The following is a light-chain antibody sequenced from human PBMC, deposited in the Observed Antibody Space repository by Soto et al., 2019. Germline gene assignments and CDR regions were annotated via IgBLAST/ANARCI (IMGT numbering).Light chain of an antibody. CDR2: GAS. V-gene: IGKV3-20*01. CDR3: HQYGSTPLFT. CDR1: QSVSNSY. J-gene: IGKJ3*01. Sequence: EIVLTQSPCTLSLSPGERATLSCKASQSVSNSYLAWYQQKPDQAPRLLIYGASSRATGMPDRFSGSWSGTDFTLTISRLEHEDFAAYYCHQYGSTPLFTFGPGTKVDIK.